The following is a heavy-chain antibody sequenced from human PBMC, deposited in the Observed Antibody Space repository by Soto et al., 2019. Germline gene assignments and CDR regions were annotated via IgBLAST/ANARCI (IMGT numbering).Heavy chain of an antibody. D-gene: IGHD3-22*01. J-gene: IGHJ5*02. CDR3: ARGINDYDSGGDSVFEP. Sequence: SETLSLTCTVSEGSSKSGGYCWTWIRQPPGKGLEWIGCIYHTGTTYYNMSLKSRVTISVDKSKNQFSLKLSSVTAADTAVYYCARGINDYDSGGDSVFEPRGHGTPVTVSS. CDR2: IYHTGTT. V-gene: IGHV4-30-2*01. CDR1: EGSSKSGGYC.